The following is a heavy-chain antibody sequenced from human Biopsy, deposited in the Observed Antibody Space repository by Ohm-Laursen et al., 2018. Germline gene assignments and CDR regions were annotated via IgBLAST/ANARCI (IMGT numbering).Heavy chain of an antibody. CDR1: GCSFTGHY. D-gene: IGHD4-23*01. CDR2: ISYTGYT. Sequence: GTLSLTCTVSGCSFTGHYWRWIRQPPGKGLEWIGHISYTGYTSYNASLKSRVTISVDTSRNHFSLRLSSLTAADTAVYYCARGSNDFGGLYFPRWGQGTLLTVSS. J-gene: IGHJ4*02. V-gene: IGHV4-59*11. CDR3: ARGSNDFGGLYFPR.